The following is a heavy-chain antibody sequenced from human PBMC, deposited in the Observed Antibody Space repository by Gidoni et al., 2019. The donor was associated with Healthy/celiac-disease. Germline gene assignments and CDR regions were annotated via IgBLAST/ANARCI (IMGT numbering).Heavy chain of an antibody. CDR3: AAITGVVTTYFDY. J-gene: IGHJ4*02. CDR2: IKHSGST. V-gene: IGHV4-34*01. CDR1: GGSFSGYY. Sequence: QVQLQQWGAGLLTPSEPLSLTCAVYGGSFSGYYWRWIRQPPGKGLEWIGEIKHSGSTNYNPSLKSRVTISVDTSKNQFSLKLSSVTAADTAVYYCAAITGVVTTYFDYWGQGTLVTVSS. D-gene: IGHD3-3*01.